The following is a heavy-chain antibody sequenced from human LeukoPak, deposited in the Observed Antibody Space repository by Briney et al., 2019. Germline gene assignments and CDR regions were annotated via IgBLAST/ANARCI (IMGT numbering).Heavy chain of an antibody. V-gene: IGHV3-72*01. J-gene: IGHJ4*02. CDR2: TKNRANSYTT. D-gene: IGHD3-10*01. CDR3: VASIISPSNY. Sequence: GGSLRLSCATSGFTSNEHYLGWVRQAPGKGLEWVGRTKNRANSYTTEYAASVKGRFTISRDDSKNSLRLQMNSLKTEDTAIYYCVASIISPSNYWGLGTLVTVSS. CDR1: GFTSNEHY.